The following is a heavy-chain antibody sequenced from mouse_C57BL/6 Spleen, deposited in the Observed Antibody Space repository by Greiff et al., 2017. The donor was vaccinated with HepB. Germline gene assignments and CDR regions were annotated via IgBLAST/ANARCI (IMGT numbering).Heavy chain of an antibody. J-gene: IGHJ3*01. CDR2: ISDGGSYT. V-gene: IGHV5-4*03. Sequence: EVKVVESGGGLVKPGGSLKLSCAASGFTFSSYAMSWVRQTPEKRLEWVATISDGGSYTYYPDNVKGRFTISRDNAKNNLYLQMSHLKSEDTAMYYCARGDSNYLFAYWGQGTLVTVSA. D-gene: IGHD2-5*01. CDR1: GFTFSSYA. CDR3: ARGDSNYLFAY.